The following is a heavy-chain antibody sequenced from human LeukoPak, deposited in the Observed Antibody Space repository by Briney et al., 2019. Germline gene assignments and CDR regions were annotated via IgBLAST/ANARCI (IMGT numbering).Heavy chain of an antibody. Sequence: PGGSLRLSCAAPGFTFSSYSMNWVRQAPGKGLEWVSSISSSSSYIYYADSVKGRFTISRDNAKNSLYLQMNSLRAEDTAVYYCARSNVEDAFDIWGQGTMVTVSS. V-gene: IGHV3-21*01. J-gene: IGHJ3*02. CDR1: GFTFSSYS. D-gene: IGHD1-1*01. CDR3: ARSNVEDAFDI. CDR2: ISSSSSYI.